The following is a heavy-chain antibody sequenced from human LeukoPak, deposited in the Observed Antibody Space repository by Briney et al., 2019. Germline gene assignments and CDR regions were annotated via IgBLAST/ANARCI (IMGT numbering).Heavy chain of an antibody. V-gene: IGHV3-23*01. D-gene: IGHD6-13*01. J-gene: IGHJ3*02. CDR2: INSDSYYT. CDR1: GFTFSSHA. CDR3: AKDIRAAAGNRRAFDI. Sequence: PGGSLRLSCAASGFTFSSHAMSWVRQAPGKGLEWVSAINSDSYYTYYADSVQGRFTISRDNSKNTLYLQMNSLRAEDTALYYCAKDIRAAAGNRRAFDIRGQGTMVTVSS.